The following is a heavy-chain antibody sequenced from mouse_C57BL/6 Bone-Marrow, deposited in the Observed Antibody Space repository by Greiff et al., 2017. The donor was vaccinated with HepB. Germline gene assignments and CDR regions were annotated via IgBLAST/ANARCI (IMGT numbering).Heavy chain of an antibody. Sequence: EVQVVESGGGLVQPGGSLKLSCAASGFTFSDYYMYWVRQTPEKRLEWVAYISNGGGSTYYPDTVKGRFTISRDNAKNTLYLQMSRLKSEDTAMYYCARQGTTVVYFDVWGTGTTVTVSS. D-gene: IGHD1-1*01. J-gene: IGHJ1*03. V-gene: IGHV5-12*01. CDR1: GFTFSDYY. CDR3: ARQGTTVVYFDV. CDR2: ISNGGGST.